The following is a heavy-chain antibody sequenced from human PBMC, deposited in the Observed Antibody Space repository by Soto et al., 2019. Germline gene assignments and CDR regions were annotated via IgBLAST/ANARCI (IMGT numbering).Heavy chain of an antibody. Sequence: GASVKVSCKVSGYTLTELSMHWVRQAPGKGLEWMGGFDPEDGETIYAQKFQGRVTMTEDTSTDTAYMELSSLRSEDTAVYYCATTYYGSGSYVTWGQGTLVTVSS. J-gene: IGHJ5*02. CDR3: ATTYYGSGSYVT. CDR2: FDPEDGET. CDR1: GYTLTELS. V-gene: IGHV1-24*01. D-gene: IGHD3-10*01.